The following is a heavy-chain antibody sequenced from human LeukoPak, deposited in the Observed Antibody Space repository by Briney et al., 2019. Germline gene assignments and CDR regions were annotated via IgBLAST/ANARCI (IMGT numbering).Heavy chain of an antibody. CDR1: GGSISSHY. V-gene: IGHV4-59*11. CDR2: FYDSGRT. CDR3: ARGTLVGGTDF. J-gene: IGHJ4*02. D-gene: IGHD1-26*01. Sequence: KPSETLSLTCTVSGGSISSHYWSWIRQPPGKGLEWIGFFYDSGRTNYNASLKSRVTISVDVSKKQFSLKLRSVTAADTAVYYCARGTLVGGTDFWGRGTLVTVSS.